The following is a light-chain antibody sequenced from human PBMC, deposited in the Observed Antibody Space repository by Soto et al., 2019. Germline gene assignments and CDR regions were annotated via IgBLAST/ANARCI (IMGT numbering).Light chain of an antibody. CDR1: QSVRSW. CDR3: LQDFSYPRT. Sequence: IQMTQSPSSLSASVGDRFTITCRASQSVRSWLAWYQQKPGTAPKLLIFDASRLESGVPSRFSGSGSGAEFTLTISSLQPEDSATYYCLQDFSYPRTFGQGTKVDNK. CDR2: DAS. J-gene: IGKJ1*01. V-gene: IGKV1-5*01.